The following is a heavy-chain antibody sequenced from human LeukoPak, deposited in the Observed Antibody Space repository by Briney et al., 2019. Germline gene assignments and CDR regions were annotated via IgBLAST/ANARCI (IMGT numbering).Heavy chain of an antibody. CDR1: GFTFSSYS. CDR2: IGSSSGYI. D-gene: IGHD3-9*01. CDR3: ARAPGVTGYANVFDY. V-gene: IGHV3-21*01. J-gene: IGHJ4*02. Sequence: GGSLRLSCAASGFTFSSYSMNWVRQAPGKGLEWVSSIGSSSGYIYYADTVKGRFTISRDNAKKSLYLQMNSLRAEDTAVYYCARAPGVTGYANVFDYWGQGTLVTVSS.